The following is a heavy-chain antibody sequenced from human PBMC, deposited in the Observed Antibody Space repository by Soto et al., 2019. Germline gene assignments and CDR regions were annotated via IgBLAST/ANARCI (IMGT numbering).Heavy chain of an antibody. CDR1: GGSISSSSYY. CDR3: ARRLAGSYGQIDY. Sequence: SETLSLTCTVSGGSISSSSYYWGWIRQPPGKELKWIGYIFYKGKTNYSHSLKSRFTISEDTSKNQFSLKLSSVTAADTAVYYCARRLAGSYGQIDYWGQGTPVTVSS. J-gene: IGHJ4*02. CDR2: IFYKGKT. V-gene: IGHV4-61*05. D-gene: IGHD1-26*01.